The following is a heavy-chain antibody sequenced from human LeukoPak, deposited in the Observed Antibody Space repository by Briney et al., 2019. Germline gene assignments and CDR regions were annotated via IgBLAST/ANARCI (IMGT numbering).Heavy chain of an antibody. CDR1: GFTFSSYA. CDR3: ARAATQVFDY. CDR2: ISYDGSNK. V-gene: IGHV3-30*04. Sequence: AGGSLRLSCAASGFTFSSYAMHWVRQAPGKGLEWVAVISYDGSNKYYADSVKGRFTISRDNSKNTLYLQMNSLRAEDTAVYYCARAATQVFDYWGQGTLVTASS. J-gene: IGHJ4*02.